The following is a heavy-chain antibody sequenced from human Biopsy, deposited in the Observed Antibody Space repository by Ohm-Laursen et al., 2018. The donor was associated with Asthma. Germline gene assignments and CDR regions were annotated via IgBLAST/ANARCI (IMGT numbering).Heavy chain of an antibody. CDR2: ISYDGGNK. Sequence: SLRLSCAATGFTFSDYDMHWVRQAPGKGLEWVAVISYDGGNKFYGDSVKGRFTLSRDNSRNTLYLQMNSLRVEDTAIYYCARTHERWTSIQDDALDIWGQGTMVIVSS. D-gene: IGHD4-23*01. J-gene: IGHJ3*02. V-gene: IGHV3-30*03. CDR3: ARTHERWTSIQDDALDI. CDR1: GFTFSDYD.